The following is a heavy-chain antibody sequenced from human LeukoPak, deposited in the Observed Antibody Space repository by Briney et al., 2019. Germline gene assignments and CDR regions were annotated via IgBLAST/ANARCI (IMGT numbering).Heavy chain of an antibody. J-gene: IGHJ6*02. CDR3: ARWRSVTTGYYYGMDV. Sequence: PGGSLRLSCAASGFTFRSYEMNWVRQAPGKGLEWVSYISSSTSTLYYADSVKGRFTISRDNAKNSLYLQMNSLRAEGTAVYYCARWRSVTTGYYYGMDVWGQGTTVTVSS. V-gene: IGHV3-48*03. D-gene: IGHD4-17*01. CDR1: GFTFRSYE. CDR2: ISSSTSTL.